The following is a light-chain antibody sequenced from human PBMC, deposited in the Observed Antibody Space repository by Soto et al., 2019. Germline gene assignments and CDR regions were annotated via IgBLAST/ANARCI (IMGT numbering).Light chain of an antibody. CDR1: SSNIGSNT. CDR2: TAG. V-gene: IGLV1-44*01. Sequence: QSVLTQPLSASASPGQRVTISCSGVSSNIGSNTVSWDQHLPGTAPPRLIFTAGQRPSGVPGRFSGSKSVTSASLAISGLQSEDEADYYCSAWDNSLNGYVFGPGTKLTVL. J-gene: IGLJ1*01. CDR3: SAWDNSLNGYV.